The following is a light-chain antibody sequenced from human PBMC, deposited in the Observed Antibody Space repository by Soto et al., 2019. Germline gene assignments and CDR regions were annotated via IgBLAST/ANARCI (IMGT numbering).Light chain of an antibody. CDR3: CSYAGNSYV. CDR1: SSDLGAYNS. CDR2: DVN. Sequence: QSALTQPRSVSGSPGQSVTISCTGTSSDLGAYNSVSWHQQHPGRAPELMIYDVNKRPSGVADRFSGFKSGNTASLTISGLQAEDEADYYCCSYAGNSYVFGTGTKLTVL. J-gene: IGLJ1*01. V-gene: IGLV2-11*01.